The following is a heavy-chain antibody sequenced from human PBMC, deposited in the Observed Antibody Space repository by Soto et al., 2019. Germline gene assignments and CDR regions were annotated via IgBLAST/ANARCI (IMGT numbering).Heavy chain of an antibody. CDR3: ARDDSQRPATY. CDR1: GGSISSYY. Sequence: QVQLQESGPGLVKPSETLSLTCIVSGGSISSYYWTWTRQPPGKGLEWIGCIYNGATTNYNPSLKSRVTISVDTSKNQFSLKLTSVTAADTAVCYCARDDSQRPATYWGQGTLVTVSS. D-gene: IGHD1-26*01. J-gene: IGHJ4*02. CDR2: IYNGATT. V-gene: IGHV4-59*01.